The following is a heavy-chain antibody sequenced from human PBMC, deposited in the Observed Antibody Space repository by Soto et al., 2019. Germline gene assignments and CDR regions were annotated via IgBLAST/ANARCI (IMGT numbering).Heavy chain of an antibody. J-gene: IGHJ4*02. V-gene: IGHV1-18*04. CDR2: ISAYNGNT. D-gene: IGHD6-13*01. CDR3: ARGPRSSSWYYFDY. Sequence: ASVKVSCKASGYTFTSYGISWVRQAPRQGLEWMGWISAYNGNTNYAQKLQGRVTMTTDTSTSTAYMELRSLRSDDTAVYYCARGPRSSSWYYFDYWGQGTLVTVSS. CDR1: GYTFTSYG.